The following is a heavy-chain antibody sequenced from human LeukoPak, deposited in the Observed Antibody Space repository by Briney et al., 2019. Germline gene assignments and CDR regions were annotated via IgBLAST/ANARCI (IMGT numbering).Heavy chain of an antibody. V-gene: IGHV1-69*05. CDR2: IIPIFGTA. D-gene: IGHD2-8*01. J-gene: IGHJ6*03. CDR3: ARGPLYCTNGVCYLRSGYYYYYYMDV. Sequence: SVKVSCKASGGTFSSYAISWVRQAPGQGLEWMGGIIPIFGTANYAQKFQGRVTITTDESTSTAYMELSSLRSEDTAVYYCARGPLYCTNGVCYLRSGYYYYYYMDVWGKGTTVTVSS. CDR1: GGTFSSYA.